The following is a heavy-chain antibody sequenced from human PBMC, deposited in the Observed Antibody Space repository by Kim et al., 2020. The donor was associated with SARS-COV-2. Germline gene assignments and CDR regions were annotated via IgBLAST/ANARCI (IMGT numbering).Heavy chain of an antibody. J-gene: IGHJ4*02. CDR3: TRDLVWGSYRHDY. Sequence: GGSLRLSCTASGFTFGDYAMSWVRQAPGKGLEWVGFIRSKAYGGTTEYAASVKGRFTISRDDSKSIAYLQMNSLKTEDTAVYYCTRDLVWGSYRHDYWGQGTLVTVSS. CDR2: IRSKAYGGTT. V-gene: IGHV3-49*04. D-gene: IGHD3-16*02. CDR1: GFTFGDYA.